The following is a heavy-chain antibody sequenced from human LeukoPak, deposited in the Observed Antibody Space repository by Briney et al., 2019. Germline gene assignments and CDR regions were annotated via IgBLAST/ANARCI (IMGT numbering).Heavy chain of an antibody. CDR1: GFTFSSYE. D-gene: IGHD3-22*01. Sequence: GGSLRLSCAASGFTFSSYEMNWVRQAPGKGLEWVSAISGSGGSTYYADSVKGRFTISRDNSKNTLYLQMNSLRAEDTAVYYCAKDDYYDSSGAVDYWGQGTLVTVSS. CDR3: AKDDYYDSSGAVDY. V-gene: IGHV3-23*01. J-gene: IGHJ4*02. CDR2: ISGSGGST.